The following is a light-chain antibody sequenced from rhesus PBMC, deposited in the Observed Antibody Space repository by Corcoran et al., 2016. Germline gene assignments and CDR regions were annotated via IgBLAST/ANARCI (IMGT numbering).Light chain of an antibody. CDR3: MQALEFPFT. CDR2: EVS. J-gene: IGKJ3*01. V-gene: IGKV2-104*02. Sequence: DIVMTQTPLSLPVTPGEPASISCRSSQSLLDSEDGNTYLAWYLQKLGQFPQLLICEVSNRASGVPDRVSGSGSDTDFTLKISRVEAEDVGVYYCMQALEFPFTFGPGTKLDIK. CDR1: QSLLDSEDGNTY.